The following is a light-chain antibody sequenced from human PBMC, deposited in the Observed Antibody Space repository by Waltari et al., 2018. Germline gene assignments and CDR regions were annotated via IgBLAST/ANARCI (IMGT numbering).Light chain of an antibody. CDR3: QQYDDLPIT. J-gene: IGKJ5*01. CDR1: HDIKTH. V-gene: IGKV1-33*01. CDR2: YGS. Sequence: DIQMTQSPSSLSASVGDRVTITCRATHDIKTHLNWYQQKPGKAPKLLIYYGSNLETGVPSRFSGSVSGTDFTFTISSLQPEDIATYYCQQYDDLPITFGRGTRLEIK.